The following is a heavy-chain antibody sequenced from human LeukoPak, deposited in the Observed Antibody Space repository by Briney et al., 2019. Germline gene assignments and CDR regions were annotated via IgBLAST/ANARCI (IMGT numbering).Heavy chain of an antibody. CDR2: IYYSGST. D-gene: IGHD3-3*01. CDR1: GGSISSYY. J-gene: IGHJ4*02. V-gene: IGHV4-59*08. Sequence: PSQTLSLTCTVSGGSISSYYWSWIRQPPGKGLEWIGYIYYSGSTNYNPSLKSRVTISIDTSKNQFSLKLSSVTAADTAVYYCARQGFLEWFIDYWGQGTLVTVSS. CDR3: ARQGFLEWFIDY.